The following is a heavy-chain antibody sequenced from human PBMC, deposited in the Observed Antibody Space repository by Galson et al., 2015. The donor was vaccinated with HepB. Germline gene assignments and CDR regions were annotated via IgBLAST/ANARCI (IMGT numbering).Heavy chain of an antibody. CDR1: GLTFSSFA. CDR3: ARQVGFTSGSYDY. Sequence: SLRLSCAASGLTFSSFAMTWVRHVPGKGLEWVSSISWGSNYIYYADSVKGRFTISRDNAKNSLFLQVSSPRVEDTAVYYCARQVGFTSGSYDYWGQGTLVTVSS. D-gene: IGHD1-26*01. V-gene: IGHV3-21*01. CDR2: ISWGSNYI. J-gene: IGHJ4*02.